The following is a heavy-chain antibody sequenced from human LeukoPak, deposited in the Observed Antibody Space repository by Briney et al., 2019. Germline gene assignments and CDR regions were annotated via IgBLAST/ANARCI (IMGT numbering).Heavy chain of an antibody. V-gene: IGHV4-39*07. Sequence: SETLSLTCTVSGGSISSSSYYWGWIRQPPGKGLEWIGSIYYSGSTYYNPSLKSRVTISVDTSKNQFSLKLSSVTAADTAVYYCARDSGVYYDSSGYYPDWYFDLWGRGTLVTVSS. CDR2: IYYSGST. D-gene: IGHD3-22*01. CDR1: GGSISSSSYY. CDR3: ARDSGVYYDSSGYYPDWYFDL. J-gene: IGHJ2*01.